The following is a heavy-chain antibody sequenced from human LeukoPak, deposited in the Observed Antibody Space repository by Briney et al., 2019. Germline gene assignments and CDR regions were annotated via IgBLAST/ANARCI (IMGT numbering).Heavy chain of an antibody. CDR2: MNPNSGNT. V-gene: IGHV1-8*01. J-gene: IGHJ5*02. Sequence: ASVKVSCEASGYTFTSYDINWVRQATGQGLEWMGWMNPNSGNTGYAQKFQGRVTMTRNTSISTAYMELSSLRCEDTAVYYCARGRAKRGYCSSTSCLRFDPWGQGTLVTVSS. CDR1: GYTFTSYD. CDR3: ARGRAKRGYCSSTSCLRFDP. D-gene: IGHD2-2*01.